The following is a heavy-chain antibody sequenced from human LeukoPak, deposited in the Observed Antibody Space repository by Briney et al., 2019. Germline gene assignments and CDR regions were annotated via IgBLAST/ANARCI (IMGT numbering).Heavy chain of an antibody. D-gene: IGHD2-2*01. CDR1: GFTFSSYG. J-gene: IGHJ4*02. CDR2: IRYDGSNK. CDR3: AKLSTYLRPGAY. Sequence: GGSLRLSCAASGFTFSSYGMHWVRQAPGKGLEWVAFIRYDGSNKYYADSVKGRFTISRDNSKNMLYLQMNSLGVEDTAIYYCAKLSTYLRPGAYWGQGTLVTVSS. V-gene: IGHV3-30*02.